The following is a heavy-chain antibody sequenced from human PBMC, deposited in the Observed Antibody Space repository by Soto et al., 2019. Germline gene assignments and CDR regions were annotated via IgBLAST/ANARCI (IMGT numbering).Heavy chain of an antibody. Sequence: GPGPGLPSETLSLTCAVSGGSISSGGYSWSWIRQPPGKGLEWIGYIYHSGSTYYNPSLKSRVTISVDRSKNQFSLKLSSVTAADTAVYYCARGSYYDSSGYYDYWGQGTLVTVSS. V-gene: IGHV4-30-2*01. J-gene: IGHJ4*02. CDR2: IYHSGST. CDR3: ARGSYYDSSGYYDY. D-gene: IGHD3-22*01. CDR1: GGSISSGGYS.